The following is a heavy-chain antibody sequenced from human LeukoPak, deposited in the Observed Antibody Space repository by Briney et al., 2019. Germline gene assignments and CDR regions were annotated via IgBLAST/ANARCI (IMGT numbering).Heavy chain of an antibody. CDR1: GGSISSYY. D-gene: IGHD6-13*01. Sequence: KPSETLSLTCSVSGGSISSYYWSWIRQPPGKELEWIGYIYSSGSTYYNPSLKSRVTISVDTSENQLSLRLNSVTAADTALYYCARAHTSSWYMDYWGQGTLVTVSS. V-gene: IGHV4-59*01. CDR3: ARAHTSSWYMDY. J-gene: IGHJ4*02. CDR2: IYSSGST.